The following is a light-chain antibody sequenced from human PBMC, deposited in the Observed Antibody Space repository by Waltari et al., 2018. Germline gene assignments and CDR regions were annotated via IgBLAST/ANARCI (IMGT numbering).Light chain of an antibody. CDR3: QQFYSTPLT. CDR1: QSIFYSSTNKNY. CDR2: CAS. Sequence: DIVMTQSPDSLAVSLGERATINCKSSQSIFYSSTNKNYLAWYQQKPGQPPKLLIYCASTRESGVPDRFSGTGSGTDFTLTISSLQAGDVAVYYCQQFYSTPLTFGGGTKVEIK. J-gene: IGKJ4*01. V-gene: IGKV4-1*01.